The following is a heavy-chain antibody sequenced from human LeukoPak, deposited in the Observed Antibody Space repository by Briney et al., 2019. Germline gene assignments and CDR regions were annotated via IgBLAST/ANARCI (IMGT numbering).Heavy chain of an antibody. CDR3: AKHVWTSVWFLDY. D-gene: IGHD6-19*01. CDR2: ISGSGGQK. Sequence: PGGSLRLSCAASGFTFSNYALSWVRQAPGKGLEWVSLISGSGGQKDYADSVKGRFTISRDNSGNTLNLQMDSLKAEDTAVYYCAKHVWTSVWFLDYWGQGTLVTASS. J-gene: IGHJ4*02. V-gene: IGHV3-23*01. CDR1: GFTFSNYA.